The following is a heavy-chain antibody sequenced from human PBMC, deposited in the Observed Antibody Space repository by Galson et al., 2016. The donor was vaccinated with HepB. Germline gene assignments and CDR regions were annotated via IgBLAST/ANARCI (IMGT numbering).Heavy chain of an antibody. CDR3: AKELGDGY. D-gene: IGHD3-10*01. Sequence: SLRLSCAASGFTLSSYGMSWVRQAPGKGLEWVPLINDSGGTYYADSVRGRFTISRDSSKNTLYLQMNSLRAEDTAVYYCAKELGDGYWGQGTLVTVSS. CDR2: INDSGGT. CDR1: GFTLSSYG. J-gene: IGHJ4*02. V-gene: IGHV3-23*01.